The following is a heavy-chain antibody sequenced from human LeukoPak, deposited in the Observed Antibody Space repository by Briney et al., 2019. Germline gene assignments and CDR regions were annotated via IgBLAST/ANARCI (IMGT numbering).Heavy chain of an antibody. CDR3: ARDSYSYGYGGFDY. D-gene: IGHD5-18*01. CDR1: GGSISSGDRY. Sequence: PSETLSLTCTVSGGSISSGDRYWSWIPQSPGKGLEWIGYIYSTGNTYYNPSLKSRVIISVDTSKNQFSLELNSVTAADTAVYYCARDSYSYGYGGFDYWGQGILVTVSS. V-gene: IGHV4-30-4*01. CDR2: IYSTGNT. J-gene: IGHJ4*02.